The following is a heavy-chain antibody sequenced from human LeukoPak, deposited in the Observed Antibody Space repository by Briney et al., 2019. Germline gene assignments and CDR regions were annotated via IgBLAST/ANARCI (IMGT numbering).Heavy chain of an antibody. CDR1: GYTFTGYY. V-gene: IGHV1-2*02. Sequence: GASVKVSCKASGYTFTGYYLHWVRQAPGQGLEWMGWINPNSGGTNYAQKFQGRVTMTRDTSISKAYMELSRLRSDDTAVYYCGRDWGGGAWEDYYDSSGPYFDYWGQGTLVTVSS. J-gene: IGHJ4*02. CDR3: GRDWGGGAWEDYYDSSGPYFDY. CDR2: INPNSGGT. D-gene: IGHD3-22*01.